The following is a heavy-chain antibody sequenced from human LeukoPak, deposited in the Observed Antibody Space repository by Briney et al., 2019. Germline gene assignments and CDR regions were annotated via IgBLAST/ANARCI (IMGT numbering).Heavy chain of an antibody. CDR3: ARQISRRAYYYDSSGYGTDALDI. J-gene: IGHJ3*02. CDR1: GFTFSDYY. V-gene: IGHV3-11*01. D-gene: IGHD3-22*01. Sequence: PGGALRLSCAASGFTFSDYYMSWIRQAPGKGLDRVSYISSSGSPIYYADSVKGRFTISRDNAKNSLYLQMNSLRAEDTAVYYCARQISRRAYYYDSSGYGTDALDIWGQGTMVTVSS. CDR2: ISSSGSPI.